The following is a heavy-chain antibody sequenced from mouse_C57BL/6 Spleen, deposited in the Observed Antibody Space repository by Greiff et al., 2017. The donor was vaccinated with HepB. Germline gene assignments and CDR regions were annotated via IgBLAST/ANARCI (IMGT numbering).Heavy chain of an antibody. CDR2: IDPETGGT. V-gene: IGHV1-15*01. Sequence: LVESGAELVRPGASVTLSCKASGYTFTDYEMHWVKQTPVHGLEWIGAIDPETGGTAYNQKFKGKAILTADKSSSTAYMELRSLTSEDSAVYYCTRRGLPSGYFDYWGQGTTLTVSS. D-gene: IGHD6-5*01. CDR1: GYTFTDYE. J-gene: IGHJ2*01. CDR3: TRRGLPSGYFDY.